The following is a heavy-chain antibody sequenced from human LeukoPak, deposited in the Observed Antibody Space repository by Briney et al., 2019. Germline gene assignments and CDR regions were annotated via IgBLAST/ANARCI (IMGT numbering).Heavy chain of an antibody. D-gene: IGHD7-27*01. J-gene: IGHJ4*02. V-gene: IGHV3-74*01. Sequence: QTGGSLRLSCAASGFTFSSHWMYWVRQAPGKGLVWVSRINGDGSSIAYADSVKGRFAISRDNTKNTLYLQMNSLRAEDTAVYYCARDLNWGASDYWGQGTLVTVSS. CDR2: INGDGSSI. CDR3: ARDLNWGASDY. CDR1: GFTFSSHW.